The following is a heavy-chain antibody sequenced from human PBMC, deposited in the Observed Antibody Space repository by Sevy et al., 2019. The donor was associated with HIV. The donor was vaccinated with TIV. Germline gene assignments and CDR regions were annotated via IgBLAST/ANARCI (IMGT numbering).Heavy chain of an antibody. CDR1: GCSITSLY. CDR2: IYYNGHI. D-gene: IGHD1-26*01. J-gene: IGHJ4*02. Sequence: SETLSLTCTVSGCSITSLYWNWIRQPPGKGLEWIANIYYNGHIKYNPSLKSRVTLSLDTSKNQFSLRLSSVTAADTAMYYCAGEDAWGRGYSWGQGTLVTVSS. V-gene: IGHV4-59*08. CDR3: AGEDAWGRGYS.